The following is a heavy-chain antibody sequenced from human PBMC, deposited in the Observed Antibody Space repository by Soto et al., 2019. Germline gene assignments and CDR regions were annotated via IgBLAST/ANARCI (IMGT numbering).Heavy chain of an antibody. D-gene: IGHD6-19*01. V-gene: IGHV3-33*03. Sequence: QVQLVESGGGVVQPGTSLRLSCVTSGFTFSSYGMHWVRQAPGKGLERVSVILYDGSSKYYADSVKGRFAISRDNSKNTLYLQMNSLRDEDTAGYFCASLKLVAGRNRFDPWGQGTLVTVSS. J-gene: IGHJ5*02. CDR3: ASLKLVAGRNRFDP. CDR1: GFTFSSYG. CDR2: ILYDGSSK.